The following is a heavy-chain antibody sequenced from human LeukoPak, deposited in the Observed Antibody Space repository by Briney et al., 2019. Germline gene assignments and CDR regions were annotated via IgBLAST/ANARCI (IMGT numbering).Heavy chain of an antibody. CDR2: IYYSGST. J-gene: IGHJ4*02. D-gene: IGHD1-26*01. CDR1: GGSISSYY. CDR3: ARGPPLVGATTKDY. Sequence: SETLSLTCTVSGGSISSYYWSWIRQPPGKGLEWIGYIYYSGSTNYNPSLKSRVTISVDTSKNQFSLKLSSVTAADTAVYYCARGPPLVGATTKDYWGQGTLVTVSS. V-gene: IGHV4-59*08.